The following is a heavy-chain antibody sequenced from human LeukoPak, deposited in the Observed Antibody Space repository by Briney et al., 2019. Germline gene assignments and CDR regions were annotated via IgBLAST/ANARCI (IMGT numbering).Heavy chain of an antibody. J-gene: IGHJ6*03. D-gene: IGHD2-2*02. CDR2: ISASGGTT. CDR3: ANSIPGLYYYYYLDV. CDR1: RLTFSNYA. Sequence: GGSLRLSCAVSRLTFSNYAMSWVRQAPGKGLEWVSGISASGGTTYYADSVKGRLTISRDNSKNTLHLQMSSLRAEDTAVYFCANSIPGLYYYYYLDVWGKGTTVTVSS. V-gene: IGHV3-23*01.